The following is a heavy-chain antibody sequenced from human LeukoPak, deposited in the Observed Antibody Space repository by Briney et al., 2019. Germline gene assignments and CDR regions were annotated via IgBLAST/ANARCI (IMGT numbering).Heavy chain of an antibody. CDR3: ARDPAAYSSSWLFYFDY. CDR2: ISSNGGST. D-gene: IGHD6-13*01. V-gene: IGHV3-64*01. CDR1: GFTFSSYA. Sequence: TGGSLRLSCAASGFTFSSYAMHWVRQAPGKGLEYVSAISSNGGSTYYANSVKGRFTISRDNSKNTLYLQMGSLRAEDMAVYYCARDPAAYSSSWLFYFDYWGQGTLVTVSS. J-gene: IGHJ4*02.